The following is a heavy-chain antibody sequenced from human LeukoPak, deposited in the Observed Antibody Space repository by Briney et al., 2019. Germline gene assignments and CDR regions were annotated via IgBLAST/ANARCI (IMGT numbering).Heavy chain of an antibody. Sequence: GGSLRLSCAASGFTLSRHWMHWVRHAPGKGLVWVSTIIGSAVNTYYADSVKGRFTISRDDSKNTVYLQMNSLRAEDTAVYSCAKYTSGTSYRGLDQWGQGTLVTVSS. V-gene: IGHV3-23*01. CDR3: AKYTSGTSYRGLDQ. CDR1: GFTLSRHW. D-gene: IGHD3-10*01. CDR2: IIGSAVNT. J-gene: IGHJ4*02.